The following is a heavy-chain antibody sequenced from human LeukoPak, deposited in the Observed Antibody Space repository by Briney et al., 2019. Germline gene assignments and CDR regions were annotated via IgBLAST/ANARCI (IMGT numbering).Heavy chain of an antibody. J-gene: IGHJ4*02. CDR2: IYYSGGP. V-gene: IGHV4-59*01. D-gene: IGHD1-26*01. Sequence: SETLSLTCTVSGGSISSYYWSWIRQPPGKGLEWIGYIYYSGGPKYNPSLKSRATISVDTSKNQFSLKLSSVTAADTAVYYCARRSYSASYYLDYWAQGTLVTVSS. CDR3: ARRSYSASYYLDY. CDR1: GGSISSYY.